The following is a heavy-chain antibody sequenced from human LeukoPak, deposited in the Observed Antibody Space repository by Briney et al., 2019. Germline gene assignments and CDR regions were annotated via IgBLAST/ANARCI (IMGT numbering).Heavy chain of an antibody. CDR1: GFTFSSYE. Sequence: LTGGSLRLSCAASGFTFSSYEMNWVRQAPGKGLEWVSYISSSGSTIYYADSVKGRFTISRDNAKNSLYLQMNSLRAEDTAVYYCARRGLRGNDAFDIWGQGTMVTVSS. J-gene: IGHJ3*02. CDR3: ARRGLRGNDAFDI. D-gene: IGHD4-17*01. V-gene: IGHV3-48*03. CDR2: ISSSGSTI.